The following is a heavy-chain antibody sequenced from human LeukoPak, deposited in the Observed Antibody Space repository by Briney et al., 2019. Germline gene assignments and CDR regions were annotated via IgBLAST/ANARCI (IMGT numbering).Heavy chain of an antibody. CDR1: GGSFSGYY. Sequence: SETLSLTCAVYGGSFSGYYWSWIRQPPGKGLEWIGEINHSGSTNYNPSLKSRVTISVDTSKNQFSLKLSSVTAADTAVYYCARPLTYYYDSSGFRFDPWGQGTLVTVSS. CDR2: INHSGST. D-gene: IGHD3-22*01. CDR3: ARPLTYYYDSSGFRFDP. J-gene: IGHJ5*02. V-gene: IGHV4-34*01.